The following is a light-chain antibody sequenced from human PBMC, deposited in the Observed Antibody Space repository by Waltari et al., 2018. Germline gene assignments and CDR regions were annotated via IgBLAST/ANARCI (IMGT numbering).Light chain of an antibody. CDR1: SSDVGGYHY. CDR3: CSYAGSYNVV. Sequence: QSALTQPRSVSGSPGQSVTISCTGTSSDVGGYHYVSWYQQHPGKAPNLMIYDVNERPSGVPDRFSGSKSGNTASLTISGLQAEDEGDYYCCSYAGSYNVVFGGGTKLTVL. V-gene: IGLV2-11*01. J-gene: IGLJ2*01. CDR2: DVN.